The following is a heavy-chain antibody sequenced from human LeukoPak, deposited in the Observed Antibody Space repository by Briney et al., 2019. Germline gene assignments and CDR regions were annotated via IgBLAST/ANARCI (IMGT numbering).Heavy chain of an antibody. CDR1: GGSISSSSYY. V-gene: IGHV4-39*01. Sequence: PSETLSLTCTVSGGSISSSSYYWGWIRQPPGKGLEWIGSIYYSGSTYYNPSLKSRVTISVDTSKNQFSLKLSSVTAADTAVYYCARSGDLDSSWLFDYWGQGTLVTVSS. CDR3: ARSGDLDSSWLFDY. CDR2: IYYSGST. D-gene: IGHD6-13*01. J-gene: IGHJ4*02.